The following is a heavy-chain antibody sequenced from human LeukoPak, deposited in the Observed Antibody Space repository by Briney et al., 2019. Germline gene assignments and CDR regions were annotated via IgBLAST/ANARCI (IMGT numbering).Heavy chain of an antibody. CDR1: GGSISSGGYY. CDR2: IYYSGST. Sequence: PSEILSLTCTVSGGSISSGGYYWSWIRQHPGKGLEWTGYIYYSGSTYYNPSLKSRVTISVDTSKNQFSLKLSSVTAADTAVYYCARSAIFGVVSGWFDPWGQGTLVTVSP. J-gene: IGHJ5*02. CDR3: ARSAIFGVVSGWFDP. V-gene: IGHV4-31*03. D-gene: IGHD3-3*01.